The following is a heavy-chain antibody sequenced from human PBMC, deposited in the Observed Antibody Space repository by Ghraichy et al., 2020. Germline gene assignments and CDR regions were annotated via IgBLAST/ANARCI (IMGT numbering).Heavy chain of an antibody. CDR2: IYHSGTT. Sequence: SETLSLTCAVSGYSISSGYYWGWIRQPPGKGLEWIGSIYHSGTTYYNPSLKSRVTISLDTSRNQFSLKLSSVTAADTAVYYCARDSRFTMMVVVIYFDYWGQGTLVTVSS. J-gene: IGHJ4*02. CDR1: GYSISSGYY. D-gene: IGHD3-22*01. CDR3: ARDSRFTMMVVVIYFDY. V-gene: IGHV4-38-2*02.